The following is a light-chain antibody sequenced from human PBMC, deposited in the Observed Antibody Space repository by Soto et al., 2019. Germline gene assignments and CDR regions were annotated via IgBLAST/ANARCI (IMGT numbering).Light chain of an antibody. CDR3: QQSYSFPRT. CDR1: QTISSY. Sequence: DIQMTQSPSSLSAFVGDRVTITCRASQTISSYLNWYQQKPGKAPKLLVYAASSLQSGVPSRFSGSGSGTDFTLTISSLQPEDFASYYCQQSYSFPRTFGQGTKLEIK. CDR2: AAS. J-gene: IGKJ2*01. V-gene: IGKV1-39*01.